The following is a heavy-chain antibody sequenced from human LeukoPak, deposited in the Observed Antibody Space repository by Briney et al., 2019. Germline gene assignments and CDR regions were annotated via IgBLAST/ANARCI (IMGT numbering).Heavy chain of an antibody. CDR1: GFTFSSYA. CDR3: VRGTGY. J-gene: IGHJ4*02. Sequence: GGSLRLSCSVSGFTFSSYAMHWVRQAPGKGLEYVSAISSNGDNTYYADSVKGRFTISRDNSKNTLYLQMSSLRADDTAVYYCVRGTGYWGQGTLVTVSS. V-gene: IGHV3-64D*06. CDR2: ISSNGDNT.